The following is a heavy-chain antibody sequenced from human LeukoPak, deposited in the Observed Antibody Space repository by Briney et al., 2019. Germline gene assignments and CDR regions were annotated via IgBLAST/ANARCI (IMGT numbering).Heavy chain of an antibody. CDR1: GFTFSSYG. CDR2: ISYDGSNK. J-gene: IGHJ6*02. Sequence: GRSLRLSCAASGFTFSSYGMHWVRQAPGKGLEWVAVISYDGSNKYYADSVKGRFTVSRDNSKNTLYLQMNSLRAEDTAVYYCAKSVVRGDGYYYGMDVWGQGATVTVSS. V-gene: IGHV3-30*18. D-gene: IGHD2-21*01. CDR3: AKSVVRGDGYYYGMDV.